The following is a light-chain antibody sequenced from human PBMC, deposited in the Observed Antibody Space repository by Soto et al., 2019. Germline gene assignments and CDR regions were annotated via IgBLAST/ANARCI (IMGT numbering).Light chain of an antibody. J-gene: IGKJ5*01. Sequence: IQMTQSPSSLSASVGDRVTITCQASQDIAKNLNWYQQKPGKAPKLLIYDASSLQTGVPSRFSGSGAATHFTFTISSLQSEDIATYYCQQYDNLLPITFGQGTRLEIK. CDR3: QQYDNLLPIT. CDR2: DAS. V-gene: IGKV1-33*01. CDR1: QDIAKN.